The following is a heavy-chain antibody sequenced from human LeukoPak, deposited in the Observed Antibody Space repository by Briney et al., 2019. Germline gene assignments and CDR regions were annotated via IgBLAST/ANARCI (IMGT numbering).Heavy chain of an antibody. V-gene: IGHV3-48*01. CDR3: ARNAGSGSYSTPDY. J-gene: IGHJ4*02. CDR2: ISSSSNII. CDR1: GFTLSSHS. D-gene: IGHD3-10*01. Sequence: GGSLRLSCAASGFTLSSHSMNWVRQAPGKGLEWVSFISSSSNIIYYADSVKGRFTISRDNAKSSLYLQMNSLRAEDTAIYYCARNAGSGSYSTPDYWGQGTLVTVSS.